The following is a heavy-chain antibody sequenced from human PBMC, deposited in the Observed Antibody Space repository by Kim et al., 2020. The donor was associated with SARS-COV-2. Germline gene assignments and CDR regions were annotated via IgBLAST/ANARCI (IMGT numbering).Heavy chain of an antibody. CDR2: IKSKTDGGTT. D-gene: IGHD3-22*01. V-gene: IGHV3-15*01. CDR3: TTDEYYDSSGPYYFDY. Sequence: GGSLRLSCAASGFTFSNAWMSWVRQAPGKGLEWVGRIKSKTDGGTTDYAAPVKGRFTISRDDSKNTLYLQMNSLKTEDTAVYYCTTDEYYDSSGPYYFDYWGQGTLVTVSS. J-gene: IGHJ4*02. CDR1: GFTFSNAW.